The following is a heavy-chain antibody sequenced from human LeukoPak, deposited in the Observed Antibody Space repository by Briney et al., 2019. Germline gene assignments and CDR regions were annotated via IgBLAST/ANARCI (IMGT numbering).Heavy chain of an antibody. J-gene: IGHJ4*02. CDR2: IGGRGDNT. Sequence: PGGSLRLSCAASGFTFSSYAMTWVRQAPGKGLEWVSAIGGRGDNTYYADSVRRRFTISRDNSKSTLYLQMNSLRAEDTAIYYCAKNGGDSYGTGHFDYWGQGTLVTVSS. D-gene: IGHD2-21*02. V-gene: IGHV3-23*01. CDR3: AKNGGDSYGTGHFDY. CDR1: GFTFSSYA.